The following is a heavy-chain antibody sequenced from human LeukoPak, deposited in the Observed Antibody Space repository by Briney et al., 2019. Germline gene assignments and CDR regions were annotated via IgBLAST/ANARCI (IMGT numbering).Heavy chain of an antibody. Sequence: PGGSLRLSCAASGFTFSSYSMNWVRQAPGKGLEWVSSISSSSSYIYYADSVKGRFTISRDNAKNSLYLQMNSLRAEDTAVYYCARDLGSSGYQGYFDYWGQGTLVTVSS. CDR1: GFTFSSYS. CDR2: ISSSSSYI. CDR3: ARDLGSSGYQGYFDY. D-gene: IGHD6-19*01. J-gene: IGHJ4*02. V-gene: IGHV3-21*01.